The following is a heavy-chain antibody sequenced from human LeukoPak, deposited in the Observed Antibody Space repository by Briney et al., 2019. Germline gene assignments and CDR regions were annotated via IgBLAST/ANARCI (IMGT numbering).Heavy chain of an antibody. CDR2: ISYDGSNK. D-gene: IGHD3-16*01. V-gene: IGHV3-30*03. CDR1: GFTFSSSS. CDR3: VRALGFGTGGRAFDI. J-gene: IGHJ3*02. Sequence: PGGSLRLSCAASGFTFSSSSMNWVRQAPGKGLEWVAVISYDGSNKYYADSVKGRFTISRDDSKNTVYLQMGSLRAEDTAVFYCVRALGFGTGGRAFDIWGQGTMVTVSS.